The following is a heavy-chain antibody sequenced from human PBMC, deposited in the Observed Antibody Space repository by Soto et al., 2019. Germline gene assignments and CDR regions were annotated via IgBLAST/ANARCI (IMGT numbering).Heavy chain of an antibody. CDR2: IYYSGST. J-gene: IGHJ4*02. D-gene: IGHD4-17*01. Sequence: PSETLSLTCTVSGGSISSYYWSWIRQPPGKALEWIGYIYYSGSTDYNPSLKSRVTISVDTSKNQFSLKLSSVTAADTAVYYCARDLSTGSYYFDYWGQGTLVTVSS. V-gene: IGHV4-59*01. CDR3: ARDLSTGSYYFDY. CDR1: GGSISSYY.